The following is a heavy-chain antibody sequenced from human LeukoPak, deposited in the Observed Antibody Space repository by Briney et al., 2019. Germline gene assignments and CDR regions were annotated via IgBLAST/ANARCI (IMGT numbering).Heavy chain of an antibody. J-gene: IGHJ4*01. CDR1: GFTFSSYA. CDR3: AKDWGNSWPYYFDY. Sequence: PGGSLRLSCAASGFTFSSYAMQWVRQAPGKVLEWVAFISYDQNNEYYADSVKGRFTISRDNSKNTLYLQMNSLRAEDTAVFYCAKDWGNSWPYYFDYWGHGTLVTVSS. D-gene: IGHD3-16*01. V-gene: IGHV3-30*18. CDR2: ISYDQNNE.